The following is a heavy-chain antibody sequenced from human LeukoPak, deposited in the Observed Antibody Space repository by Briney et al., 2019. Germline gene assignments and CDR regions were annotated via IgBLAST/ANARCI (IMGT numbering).Heavy chain of an antibody. CDR2: ISTSSSYI. D-gene: IGHD6-19*01. CDR3: ARGASVVAGSDDAFDI. Sequence: GGSLRLSCEASGFTFSRNSMNWVRQAPGKGLEWVSSISTSSSYIYYADSVKGRFTISRDNAKNSLYLQMNSLRVDDTAVYYCARGASVVAGSDDAFDIWGQGTMVTVSS. V-gene: IGHV3-21*03. J-gene: IGHJ3*02. CDR1: GFTFSRNS.